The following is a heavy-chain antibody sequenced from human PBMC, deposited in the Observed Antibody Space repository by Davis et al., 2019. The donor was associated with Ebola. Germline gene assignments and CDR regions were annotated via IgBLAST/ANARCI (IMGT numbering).Heavy chain of an antibody. Sequence: SVKVSCKASGGTFSSYAINWVRQAPGQGLEWMGGIIPIFGTANYAQKFQGRVTITADKSTSTAYMELSSLRSEDTAVYYCARSSYYYDSSGSYHWGQGTLVTVSS. CDR3: ARSSYYYDSSGSYH. CDR1: GGTFSSYA. D-gene: IGHD3-22*01. CDR2: IIPIFGTA. J-gene: IGHJ5*02. V-gene: IGHV1-69*06.